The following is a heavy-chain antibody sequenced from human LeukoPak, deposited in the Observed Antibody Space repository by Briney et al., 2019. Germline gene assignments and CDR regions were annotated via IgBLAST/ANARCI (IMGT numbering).Heavy chain of an antibody. V-gene: IGHV4-38-2*02. CDR3: ARDLGWFDH. J-gene: IGHJ5*02. CDR1: GYSISSGYY. CDR2: IYHSGST. Sequence: SETLSLTCTVSGYSISSGYYWGWSRQPPGKGLEGIGSIYHSGSTYYNPSLKRRVTISGDTSKNKFSLKLSSVTAADTAVYYCARDLGWFDHWGQGTLVTVSS.